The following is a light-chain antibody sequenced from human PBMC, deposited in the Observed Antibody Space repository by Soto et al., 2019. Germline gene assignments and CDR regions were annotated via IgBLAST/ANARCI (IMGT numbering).Light chain of an antibody. V-gene: IGKV1-12*01. J-gene: IGKJ4*01. CDR3: QQANSFPLT. Sequence: IQITQSPSSASASIGDSVTITCRASQHISNWLAWYQQKPGKPPKLVIHAASRLESGVPSRISGSGSGTDFTLTIRNLQPEDLATYYCQQANSFPLTFGGGTKVEIK. CDR2: AAS. CDR1: QHISNW.